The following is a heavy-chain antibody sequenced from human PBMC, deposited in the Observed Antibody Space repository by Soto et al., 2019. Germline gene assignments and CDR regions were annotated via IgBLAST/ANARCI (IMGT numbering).Heavy chain of an antibody. V-gene: IGHV3-23*01. D-gene: IGHD2-15*01. CDR1: GFTFSSYA. CDR3: AKDSGGSCYSPIDY. CDR2: ISGSGGDT. Sequence: SLRLSFAASGFTFSSYAMSWVRQAPGKGLEWVSGISGSGGDTFYAGSVKGRFTISRDNSKNTLYLQMNSLRAEDTAVYYCAKDSGGSCYSPIDYWGQGSLVTVSS. J-gene: IGHJ4*02.